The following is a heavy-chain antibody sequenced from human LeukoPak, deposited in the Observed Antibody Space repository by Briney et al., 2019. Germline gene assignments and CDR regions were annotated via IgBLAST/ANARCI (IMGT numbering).Heavy chain of an antibody. Sequence: SETLSLTCAVSGGSISSYYWSWIRQPPGKGLEWIGYISSTGSTNYNPSLKSRVTMSLDTSKNQFSPKLSSVTAADTAVYYCASVGYCSSTSCYPNWFDPWGQGTLVTVSS. V-gene: IGHV4-59*01. CDR2: ISSTGST. J-gene: IGHJ5*02. CDR3: ASVGYCSSTSCYPNWFDP. D-gene: IGHD2-2*01. CDR1: GGSISSYY.